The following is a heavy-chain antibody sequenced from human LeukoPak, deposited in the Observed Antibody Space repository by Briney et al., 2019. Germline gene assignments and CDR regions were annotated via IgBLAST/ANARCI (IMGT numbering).Heavy chain of an antibody. CDR2: IYYSGST. D-gene: IGHD3-3*01. V-gene: IGHV4-59*11. J-gene: IGHJ5*02. Sequence: SETLSLTCTVSGGSISSHYWSWIRQPPGKGLEWIGCIYYSGSTNYNPSLKSRVTISVDTSKNQFSLKLSSVAAADTAVYYCARSSTITIFGVLNWFDPWGQGTLVTVSS. CDR1: GGSISSHY. CDR3: ARSSTITIFGVLNWFDP.